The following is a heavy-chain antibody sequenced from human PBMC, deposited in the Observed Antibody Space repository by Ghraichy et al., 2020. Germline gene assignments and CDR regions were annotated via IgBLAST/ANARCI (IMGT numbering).Heavy chain of an antibody. J-gene: IGHJ3*01. CDR3: ARGVYSSGWYPDAFDF. CDR2: IKKDGSEA. CDR1: GFNLNRYW. D-gene: IGHD6-19*01. Sequence: GGSLRLSCAAAGFNLNRYWMRWVRQTPGKGLEWVANIKKDGSEAYYVDSVRDRFTISRDNARDSQHLQMNSLRVEDTGLYFCARGVYSSGWYPDAFDFW. V-gene: IGHV3-7*03.